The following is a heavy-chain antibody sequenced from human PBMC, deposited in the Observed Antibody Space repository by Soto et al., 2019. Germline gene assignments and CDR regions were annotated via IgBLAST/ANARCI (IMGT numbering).Heavy chain of an antibody. Sequence: PSETLSLTCTVSGGSISSSSYYWGWIRQPPGKGLEWIGSIYYSGSTYYNPSLKSRVTISVDTSKNQFSLKLSSVTAADTAVYYCARATRSSSWYDGCWFDPWGQGTLVTVSS. J-gene: IGHJ5*02. V-gene: IGHV4-39*07. CDR3: ARATRSSSWYDGCWFDP. CDR2: IYYSGST. CDR1: GGSISSSSYY. D-gene: IGHD6-13*01.